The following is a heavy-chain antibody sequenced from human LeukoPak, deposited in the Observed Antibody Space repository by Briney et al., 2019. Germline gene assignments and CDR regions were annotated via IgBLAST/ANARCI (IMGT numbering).Heavy chain of an antibody. D-gene: IGHD2-15*01. CDR2: ISGSGGST. CDR3: AKGGSGHSVGGSCYYDY. CDR1: GFTFSSYA. V-gene: IGHV3-23*01. Sequence: PGGSLRLSCAASGFTFSSYAMSWVRQAPGKGLEGVSAISGSGGSTYYADSVKGRFTISRDNSKNTLYLQMNSLRAEDTAVYYCAKGGSGHSVGGSCYYDYWGQGTLVTVS. J-gene: IGHJ4*02.